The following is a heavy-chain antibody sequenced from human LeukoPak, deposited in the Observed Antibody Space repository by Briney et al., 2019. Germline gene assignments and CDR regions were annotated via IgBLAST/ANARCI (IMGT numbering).Heavy chain of an antibody. J-gene: IGHJ4*02. D-gene: IGHD1-26*01. V-gene: IGHV3-30*18. Sequence: PGRSLRLSCAASGFTFSSYGMHWVRQAPGKGLEWVAVISYDGSNKYYADSVKGRFTISRDNSKNTLYLQMNSLRAEDTAVYYCAKDPGSGSAHGYYWGQGTLVTVSS. CDR3: AKDPGSGSAHGYY. CDR2: ISYDGSNK. CDR1: GFTFSSYG.